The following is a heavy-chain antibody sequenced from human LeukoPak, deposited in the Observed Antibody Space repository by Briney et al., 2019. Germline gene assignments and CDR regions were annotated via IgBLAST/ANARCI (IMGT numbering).Heavy chain of an antibody. Sequence: ASVRVSCKASGYTFTNYAINWVRRATGQGLEWMGWMSPYSANTVYAQNFQGRVTITRNTSISTAYMELSRLTSEDTAVYYCARGRGRGWYNYGSPGDYQMDVWGKGTTVTVSS. D-gene: IGHD1-1*01. J-gene: IGHJ6*03. CDR1: GYTFTNYA. V-gene: IGHV1-8*03. CDR3: ARGRGRGWYNYGSPGDYQMDV. CDR2: MSPYSANT.